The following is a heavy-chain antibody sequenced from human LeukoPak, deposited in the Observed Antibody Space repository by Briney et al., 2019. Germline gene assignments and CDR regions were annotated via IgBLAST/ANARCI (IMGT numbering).Heavy chain of an antibody. V-gene: IGHV4-34*01. Sequence: PSETLSLTCAVYGGSFSGYYWSWIRQPPGKGLEWIGEINHSGSTNYNPSLKSRVTISVDTSKNQFSLKLSSVTAADTAVYYCARGRAPTTFDYWGQGTLVTVSS. J-gene: IGHJ4*02. CDR3: ARGRAPTTFDY. CDR1: GGSFSGYY. CDR2: INHSGST. D-gene: IGHD1-14*01.